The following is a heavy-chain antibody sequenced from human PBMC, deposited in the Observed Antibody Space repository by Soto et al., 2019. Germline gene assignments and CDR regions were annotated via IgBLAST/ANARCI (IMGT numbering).Heavy chain of an antibody. CDR1: GYSFTTYW. CDR2: MFPGDSDT. V-gene: IGHV5-51*01. D-gene: IGHD6-19*01. Sequence: ASLKISCKGSGYSFTTYWIGWVRQLPGQGLEWMGVMFPGDSDTRYSPSFQGQVTMSADPSTNTAYLEWSSLKAADSAMYYCARVPDSSLGTMDVWGQGTTVTASS. J-gene: IGHJ6*02. CDR3: ARVPDSSLGTMDV.